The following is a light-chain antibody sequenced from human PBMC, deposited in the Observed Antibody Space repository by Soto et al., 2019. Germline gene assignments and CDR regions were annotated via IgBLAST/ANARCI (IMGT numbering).Light chain of an antibody. CDR3: QHYTFDSQT. CDR2: KAS. V-gene: IGKV1-5*03. J-gene: IGKJ1*01. Sequence: DIQMTQSPSTLSASVGDRVTITCRASQSISSWLAWYQQKPGKAPKLLIYKASSLESGVPSRFSGSGSGTEFTLTISSLQPDDFATYYCQHYTFDSQTFGQGTKVEVK. CDR1: QSISSW.